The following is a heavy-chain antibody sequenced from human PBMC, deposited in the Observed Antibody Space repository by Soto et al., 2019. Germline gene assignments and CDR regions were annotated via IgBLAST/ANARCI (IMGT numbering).Heavy chain of an antibody. Sequence: QVQLQESGPGLVKPSQTLSLTCTVSAGSIRSGDYYWTWIRQPPGKGLEWIGYIDHSGSAYYNPSLQSRATISIDTSNNQCSLKMTSVTAADTAVYYCAGKLGTFYFDHWGQGTLVTVSS. V-gene: IGHV4-30-4*01. CDR3: AGKLGTFYFDH. CDR2: IDHSGSA. D-gene: IGHD7-27*01. CDR1: AGSIRSGDYY. J-gene: IGHJ4*02.